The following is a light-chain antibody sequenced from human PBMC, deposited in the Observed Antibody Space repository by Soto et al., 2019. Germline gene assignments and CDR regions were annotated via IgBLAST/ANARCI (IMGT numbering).Light chain of an antibody. CDR2: AAS. CDR3: QQSYSTPLT. V-gene: IGKV1-39*01. CDR1: QKISTY. J-gene: IGKJ4*01. Sequence: DLQMTQSPSSLSASVGDRVTITCRASQKISTYLNWYRQRPGKAPKLLMYAASSLQSGVPSRFSGSGSGTDFTLTISSLQPEDFATYYCQQSYSTPLTFGGGTKVEIK.